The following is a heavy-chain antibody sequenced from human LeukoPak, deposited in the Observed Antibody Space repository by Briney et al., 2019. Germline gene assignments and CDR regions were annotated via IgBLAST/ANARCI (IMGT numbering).Heavy chain of an antibody. D-gene: IGHD6-25*01. J-gene: IGHJ6*03. CDR2: IYTTGST. Sequence: ASETLSLTRSVSGDSLRSHYKAWVRQCARRGLECIWRIYTTGSTNYNPSLKSRVTISVDTSNQFSLKLSAGTAANSAVYYCAIQRQRLGSFHSYMDVWGKGTTVAV. V-gene: IGHV4-4*07. CDR3: AIQRQRLGSFHSYMDV. CDR1: GDSLRSHY.